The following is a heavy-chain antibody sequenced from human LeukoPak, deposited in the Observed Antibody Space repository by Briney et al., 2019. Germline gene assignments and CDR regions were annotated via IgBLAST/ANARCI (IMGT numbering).Heavy chain of an antibody. CDR3: ARRMSGSYYYSFDY. CDR1: GFTFSSYS. CDR2: ITSSSYI. V-gene: IGHV3-21*01. D-gene: IGHD1-26*01. Sequence: AGSLRLSCAASGFTFSSYSMNWVRHAPAEGLEWVSSITSSSYIYYADSVKGRFTISRDNAKNSLYRKMNSLRAEDTAVYYCARRMSGSYYYSFDYWGQGTLVTVSS. J-gene: IGHJ4*02.